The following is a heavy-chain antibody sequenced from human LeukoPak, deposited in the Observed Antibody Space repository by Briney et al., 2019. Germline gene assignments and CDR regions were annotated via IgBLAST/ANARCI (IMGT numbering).Heavy chain of an antibody. J-gene: IGHJ4*02. V-gene: IGHV3-48*04. CDR2: ISSSSSTI. CDR1: GFTFSSYS. CDR3: ARESRLGAVNHFDY. Sequence: PGGSLRLSCAASGFTFSSYSMNWVRQAPGKGLEWVSYISSSSSTIYYADSVKGRFTISRDNAKNSLYLQMNSLRAEDTAVYYCARESRLGAVNHFDYWGQGTLVTVSS. D-gene: IGHD1-26*01.